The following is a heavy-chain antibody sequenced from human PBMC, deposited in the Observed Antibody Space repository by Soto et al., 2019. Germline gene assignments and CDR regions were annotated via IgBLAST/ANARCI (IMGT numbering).Heavy chain of an antibody. V-gene: IGHV3-30-3*01. CDR2: ISYDGSSK. CDR1: GFTFSSYA. J-gene: IGHJ4*02. CDR3: ARGERQHYYDSSGYYYGFDY. D-gene: IGHD3-22*01. Sequence: QVQLVESGGGVVQPGRSLRLSCAASGFTFSSYAMHWVRQAPGKGLEWVAVISYDGSSKYYADSVKGRFTISRDNSKNTLYLQMNSLRAEDTAVYYCARGERQHYYDSSGYYYGFDYWGQGTLVTVSS.